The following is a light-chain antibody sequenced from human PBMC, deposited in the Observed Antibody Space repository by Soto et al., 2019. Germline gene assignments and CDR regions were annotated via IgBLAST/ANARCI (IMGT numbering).Light chain of an antibody. CDR2: AAS. CDR3: QQRSNWTRT. CDR1: QGIRSA. Sequence: AIQVTQSPSSLSSSLGDRVTITCRTSQGIRSALGWYQQKQGKVPKLLIYAASTLQSGVPSRFSVIVSGTDGTITISGLKTEDGPVYDGQQRSNWTRTFGQGTKVDIK. V-gene: IGKV1-13*02. J-gene: IGKJ1*01.